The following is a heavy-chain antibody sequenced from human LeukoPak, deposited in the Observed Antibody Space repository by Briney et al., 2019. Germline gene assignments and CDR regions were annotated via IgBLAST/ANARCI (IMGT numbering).Heavy chain of an antibody. CDR1: GFTFSSYA. Sequence: PAGGSLRLSCAASGFTFSSYAMSWVRQAPGKGLEWVSAISGSGGSTYYADSVKGRFTISRDNSKNTLYLQMNSLRAEDTAVYYCASVAGGACISTSCYTYYFEYWGQGSLVTVSS. D-gene: IGHD2-2*02. CDR2: ISGSGGST. V-gene: IGHV3-23*01. J-gene: IGHJ4*02. CDR3: ASVAGGACISTSCYTYYFEY.